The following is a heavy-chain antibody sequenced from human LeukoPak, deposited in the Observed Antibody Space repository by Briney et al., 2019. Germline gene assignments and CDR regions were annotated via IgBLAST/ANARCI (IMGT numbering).Heavy chain of an antibody. CDR1: GFTFSNYW. CDR2: INSDGINT. D-gene: IGHD3-10*02. CDR3: AELGITMIGGV. Sequence: PGGSLRLSCAASGFTFSNYWRHWVRQAPGKGLVWVSRINSDGINTSYADSVKGRFTISRDNAKNSLYLQMNSLRAEDTAVYYCAELGITMIGGVWGKGTTVTISS. J-gene: IGHJ6*04. V-gene: IGHV3-74*01.